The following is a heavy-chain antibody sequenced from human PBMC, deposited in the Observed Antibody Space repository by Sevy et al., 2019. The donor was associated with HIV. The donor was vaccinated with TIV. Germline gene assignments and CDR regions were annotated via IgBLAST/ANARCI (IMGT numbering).Heavy chain of an antibody. J-gene: IGHJ6*02. Sequence: GGSLRLSCAASGFTFINYGMSWVRQAPGKVLEWVSVISGSGDTTNYADSVKGRFVISRDNSKDTMYLQLNSLRAEDTTVYYCAKDIRVALVVPSPGYGMDVWGHGTSVTVSS. V-gene: IGHV3-23*01. CDR2: ISGSGDTT. CDR3: AKDIRVALVVPSPGYGMDV. D-gene: IGHD2-15*01. CDR1: GFTFINYG.